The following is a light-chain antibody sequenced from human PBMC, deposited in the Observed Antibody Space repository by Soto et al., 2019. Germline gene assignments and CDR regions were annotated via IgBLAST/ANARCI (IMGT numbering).Light chain of an antibody. J-gene: IGLJ2*01. V-gene: IGLV2-11*01. CDR1: SSDVGDYSF. Sequence: QSALTQPRSVSGSPGQSVAISCTGTSSDVGDYSFVSWYQQHPGKAPKLIIYDVSKRPSGVPDRFSGSKSGNTASLIISGLQTDDEADYYCCSYAANFLVLGGGTKLTVL. CDR3: CSYAANFLV. CDR2: DVS.